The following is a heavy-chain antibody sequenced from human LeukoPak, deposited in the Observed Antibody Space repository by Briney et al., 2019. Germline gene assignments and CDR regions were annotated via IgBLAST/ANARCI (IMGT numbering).Heavy chain of an antibody. Sequence: GRSLRLSRSASGFTFSSYGMHWVRQAPGKGLEWVAVIWNDGSHQYYADSEKGRFTISRDNSRNTVYLQMNRLRVEDTAVYYCARDATEYGDSHFDWWGQGTLVTVSS. J-gene: IGHJ4*02. CDR1: GFTFSSYG. V-gene: IGHV3-33*01. D-gene: IGHD4-17*01. CDR2: IWNDGSHQ. CDR3: ARDATEYGDSHFDW.